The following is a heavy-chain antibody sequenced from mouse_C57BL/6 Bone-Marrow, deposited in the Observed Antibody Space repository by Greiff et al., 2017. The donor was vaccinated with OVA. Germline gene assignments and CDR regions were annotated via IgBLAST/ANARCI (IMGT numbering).Heavy chain of an antibody. Sequence: QVQLQQSGPELVKPGASVKISCKASGYAFSSSWMNWVKQRPGKGLEWIGRIYPGDGDTNYNGKFKGKATLTADKSSSTAYMQLSRLTSEYSAVYFCARGGRFAYWGQGTLVTVSA. V-gene: IGHV1-82*01. J-gene: IGHJ3*01. CDR1: GYAFSSSW. CDR2: IYPGDGDT. CDR3: ARGGRFAY.